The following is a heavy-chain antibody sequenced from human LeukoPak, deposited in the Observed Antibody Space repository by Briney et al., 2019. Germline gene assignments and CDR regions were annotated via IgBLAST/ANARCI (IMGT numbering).Heavy chain of an antibody. J-gene: IGHJ4*02. CDR3: ARGGVDHYGSGTYYLMYYFDH. V-gene: IGHV3-23*01. CDR1: GFTFSNYA. D-gene: IGHD3-10*01. Sequence: GGSLRLSCAASGFTFSNYAMSWVRQAPGKGLEWVSTISGSGGSTYYADSVKGQFTIPRDNSKNTLYLQMNSLRAEDTAVYFCARGGVDHYGSGTYYLMYYFDHWGQGALVTVSS. CDR2: ISGSGGST.